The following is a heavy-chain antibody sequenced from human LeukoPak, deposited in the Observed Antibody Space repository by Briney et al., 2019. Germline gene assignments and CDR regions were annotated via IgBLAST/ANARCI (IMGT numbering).Heavy chain of an antibody. V-gene: IGHV3-64*01. CDR2: ISSNGGST. D-gene: IGHD6-13*01. CDR1: GFTFRSYA. Sequence: GSLRLSCATSGFTFRSYAMQWVRQAPGKGLEYVSAISSNGGSTYYANSVKGRFTISRDNSKNTLYLQMGSLRAEDMAVYYCARSSSGDDAFDIWGQGTMVTVSS. J-gene: IGHJ3*02. CDR3: ARSSSGDDAFDI.